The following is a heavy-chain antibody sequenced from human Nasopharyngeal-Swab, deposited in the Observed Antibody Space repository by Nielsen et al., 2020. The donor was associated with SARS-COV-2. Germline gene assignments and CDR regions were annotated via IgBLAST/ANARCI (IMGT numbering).Heavy chain of an antibody. CDR1: GGSFSGYY. V-gene: IGHV4-34*01. D-gene: IGHD6-6*01. CDR3: ARESARRHYYYGMDV. J-gene: IGHJ6*02. CDR2: INHSGST. Sequence: SETLSLTCAVYGGSFSGYYWSWIRQTPGKGLEWIGEINHSGSTNYNVSLKSRVTISVDKSKDQFSLKLSSVTAADTAVYYCARESARRHYYYGMDVWGQGTTVTVSS.